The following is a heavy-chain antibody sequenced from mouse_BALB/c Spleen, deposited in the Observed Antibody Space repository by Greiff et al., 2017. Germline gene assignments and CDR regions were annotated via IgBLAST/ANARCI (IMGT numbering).Heavy chain of an antibody. J-gene: IGHJ2*01. D-gene: IGHD2-14*01. CDR3: TRGYRYGYIDY. Sequence: VQLLQSGAELVQPGASVKMSCAASGFTFTSYGMHWVQQLPGQGLEWIGYINPSTGYTEYTQKFKDKSTLTADKSSSTAYMQLSSLKSEDAAVYYCTRGYRYGYIDYWGQGTTLTVSS. CDR2: INPSTGYT. V-gene: IGHV1-4*01. CDR1: GFTFTSYG.